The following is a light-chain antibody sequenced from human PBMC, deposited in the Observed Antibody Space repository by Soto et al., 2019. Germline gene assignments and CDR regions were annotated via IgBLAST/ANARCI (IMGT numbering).Light chain of an antibody. V-gene: IGKV1-17*01. Sequence: DIEMTQSPASLSASVGDRATISCRASQGISSDFGGYEQKRAKAPKRLIYAASSLQSGVPSSFSSSGSETEFTLTISSTQPEDFATYYCLQHSAYPNTFGQGTKLEIK. CDR3: LQHSAYPNT. CDR1: QGISSD. CDR2: AAS. J-gene: IGKJ2*01.